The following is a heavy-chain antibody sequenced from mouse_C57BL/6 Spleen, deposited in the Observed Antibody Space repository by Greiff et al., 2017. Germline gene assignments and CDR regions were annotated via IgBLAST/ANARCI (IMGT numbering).Heavy chain of an antibody. V-gene: IGHV1-82*01. CDR1: GYAFSSSW. CDR3: AREGYYYGSSYAMDY. CDR2: IYPGDGDT. Sequence: VQLQQSGPELVKPGASVKISCKASGYAFSSSWMNWVKQRPGTGLEWIGRIYPGDGDTNYNGKFKGKATLTADKSSSTAYMQLSSLTSEDSAVYFCAREGYYYGSSYAMDYWGQGTSVTVSS. D-gene: IGHD1-1*01. J-gene: IGHJ4*01.